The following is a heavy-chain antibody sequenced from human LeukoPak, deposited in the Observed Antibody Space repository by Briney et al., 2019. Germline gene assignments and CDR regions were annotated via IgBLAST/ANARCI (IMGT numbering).Heavy chain of an antibody. CDR2: SISKNNGGTT. D-gene: IGHD3-10*01. Sequence: PGGSLRLSCAASGFTFTTAWMSWVRQAPGQGLEWVGRSISKNNGGTTDCAAPVKGRFTISRDDSKNMLYLEMNSLKSEDTAVYYCITDPGEYASHWGRGTLVTVSS. CDR3: ITDPGEYASH. CDR1: GFTFTTAW. J-gene: IGHJ1*01. V-gene: IGHV3-15*01.